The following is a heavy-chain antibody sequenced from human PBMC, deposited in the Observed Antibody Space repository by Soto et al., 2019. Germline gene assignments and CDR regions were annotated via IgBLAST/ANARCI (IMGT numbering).Heavy chain of an antibody. D-gene: IGHD1-26*01. V-gene: IGHV3-73*01. CDR3: AIEGAGFGQ. CDR2: IRGKAKNYAT. Sequence: EVKLVESGGGLVQPGGPVKLSCAASGFTFRGSSMHWVRQASGKGMAWVGRIRGKAKNYATTYSESLKGRFIISRDDSKNTTFLQMSSLRTEDTAMYYCAIEGAGFGQWGQGTLVTVSS. J-gene: IGHJ4*02. CDR1: GFTFRGSS.